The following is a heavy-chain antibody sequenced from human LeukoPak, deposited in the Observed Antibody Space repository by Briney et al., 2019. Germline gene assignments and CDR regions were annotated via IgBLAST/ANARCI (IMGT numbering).Heavy chain of an antibody. CDR3: ARRATYYYGSGSYYDDY. CDR2: IYYSGST. J-gene: IGHJ4*02. CDR1: GGSISSGGYY. Sequence: PSETLSLTCTVSGGSISSGGYYWSWIRQHPGKGLEWIGYIYYSGSTYYNPSLKSRVTISVDTSKNQFSLKLSSVTAADTAVYYCARRATYYYGSGSYYDDYWGQGTLVAVSS. D-gene: IGHD3-10*01. V-gene: IGHV4-31*03.